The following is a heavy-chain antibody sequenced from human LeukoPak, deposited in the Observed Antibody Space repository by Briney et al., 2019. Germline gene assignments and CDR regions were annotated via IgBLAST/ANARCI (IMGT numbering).Heavy chain of an antibody. CDR2: IYYSGST. CDR1: GGSISSSSYY. V-gene: IGHV4-39*07. Sequence: PSETLSLTCTVSGGSISSSSYYWGWIRQPPGKGLEWIGSIYYSGSTYYNPSLKSRVTISVDTSKNQFSLKLSSVTAADTAVYYCATADYGGTLYYFDYWGQGTLVTVSS. J-gene: IGHJ4*02. D-gene: IGHD4-23*01. CDR3: ATADYGGTLYYFDY.